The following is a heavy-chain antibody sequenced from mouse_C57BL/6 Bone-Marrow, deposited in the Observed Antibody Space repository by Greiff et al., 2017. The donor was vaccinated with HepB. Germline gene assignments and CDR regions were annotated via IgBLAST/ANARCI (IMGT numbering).Heavy chain of an antibody. J-gene: IGHJ2*01. D-gene: IGHD1-1*01. V-gene: IGHV1-77*01. CDR3: ASLYYYGSSYDY. Sequence: VQLQQAGAERGKTGASGKRDCKASGENVREDYRKGGKKRPGQGLEWIGKIGPGSGSTYYNEKFKGKATLTADKSSSTAYMQLSSLTSEDSAVYFCASLYYYGSSYDYWGQGTTLTVSS. CDR1: GENVREDY. CDR2: IGPGSGST.